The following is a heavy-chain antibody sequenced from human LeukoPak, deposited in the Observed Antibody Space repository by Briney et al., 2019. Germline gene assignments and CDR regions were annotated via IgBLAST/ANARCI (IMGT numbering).Heavy chain of an antibody. CDR1: GGSISNYY. CDR3: ARHYYDFWSGYLLTSNWFDP. CDR2: IYYSGST. J-gene: IGHJ5*02. V-gene: IGHV4-59*08. D-gene: IGHD3-3*01. Sequence: ASETLSLTCTVSGGSISNYYWTWIRQPPGKGLEWIGYIYYSGSTNYNPSLKSRVTISVDTSKNQFSLKLSSVTAADTAVYYCARHYYDFWSGYLLTSNWFDPWGQGTLVTVSS.